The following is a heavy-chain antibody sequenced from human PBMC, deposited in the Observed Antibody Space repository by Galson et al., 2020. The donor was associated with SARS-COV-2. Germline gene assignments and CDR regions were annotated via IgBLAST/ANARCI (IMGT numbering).Heavy chain of an antibody. CDR3: ATDLANCGVVSRHY. CDR1: GYTLTELS. Sequence: ASVKVSYKVSGYTLTELSMHWVRHAPGKGLEWMGGFDPEDGETIYAQKFQGRVTMTEDTSTDTAYMELSSLRSEDTAVYYCATDLANCGVVSRHYWGQGSLFTVSS. V-gene: IGHV1-24*01. CDR2: FDPEDGET. D-gene: IGHD3-3*01. J-gene: IGHJ4*02.